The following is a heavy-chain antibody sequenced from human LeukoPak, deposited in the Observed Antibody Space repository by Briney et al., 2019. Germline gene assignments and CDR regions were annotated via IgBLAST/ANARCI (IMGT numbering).Heavy chain of an antibody. CDR2: ISGSGAST. CDR3: AKDLPYYYDNSGYLDGGLFDY. CDR1: GFTFSSYA. Sequence: GGSLRLSCAASGFTFSSYAMSWVRQAPGKGLEWVSAISGSGASTYYADSVKGRFTISRDNSKNTLYLQMNSLRAEDTAVYYYAKDLPYYYDNSGYLDGGLFDYWGQGTLVTVSS. J-gene: IGHJ4*02. D-gene: IGHD3-22*01. V-gene: IGHV3-23*01.